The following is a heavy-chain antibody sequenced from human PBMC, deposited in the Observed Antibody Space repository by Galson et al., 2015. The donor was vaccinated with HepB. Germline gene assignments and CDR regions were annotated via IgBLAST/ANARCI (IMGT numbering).Heavy chain of an antibody. D-gene: IGHD3-22*01. V-gene: IGHV4-59*01. CDR1: GGSISSYY. CDR3: ARWAYESSTYYRPFDI. Sequence: QVQLQESGPGLVKPSETLSLTCTVSGGSISSYYWSWIRQPPGKGLEWTGYIYYSGSTNYNPSLKSRVTISVDTSKNQFSLKVGSVTAADTAVYYCARWAYESSTYYRPFDIWGQGTMVTVSS. CDR2: IYYSGST. J-gene: IGHJ3*02.